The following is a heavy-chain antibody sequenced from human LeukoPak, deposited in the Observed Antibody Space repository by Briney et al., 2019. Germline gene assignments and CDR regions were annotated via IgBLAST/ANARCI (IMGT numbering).Heavy chain of an antibody. J-gene: IGHJ4*02. D-gene: IGHD4-11*01. CDR1: GYTFTSYG. Sequence: GASVKVSCKASGYTFTSYGISWVRQAPGQGLEWMGWINPNSGGTNYAQKFQGRVTMTRDTSISTAYMELSRLRSDDTAVYYCARVLAVTALDCWGQGTLVTVSS. CDR3: ARVLAVTALDC. V-gene: IGHV1-2*02. CDR2: INPNSGGT.